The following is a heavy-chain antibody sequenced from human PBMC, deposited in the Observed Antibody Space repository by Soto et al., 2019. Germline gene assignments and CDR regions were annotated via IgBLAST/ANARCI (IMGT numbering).Heavy chain of an antibody. CDR3: ATTMRLLETEYYFDY. D-gene: IGHD6-25*01. Sequence: GGSLRLSCAASGFPFRSYEMNWVRQAPGKGLEWVSYISSGSSTIYYADSVKGRFTISRDNAKNSLYLQMNSLRDEDTAVYYCATTMRLLETEYYFDYWGQGTLVTVSS. V-gene: IGHV3-48*02. CDR2: ISSGSSTI. CDR1: GFPFRSYE. J-gene: IGHJ4*02.